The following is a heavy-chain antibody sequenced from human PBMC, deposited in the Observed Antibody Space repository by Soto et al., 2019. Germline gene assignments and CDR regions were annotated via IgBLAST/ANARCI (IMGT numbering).Heavy chain of an antibody. Sequence: SETLSLTCAVYGGSSSGYYWSWLRQPPGTGLEWMGEIKHSGSTNYNPSLKSRVTISVDTSKNQFSLKLSSVTAADTAVYYCARGVGLQSSYYYYYMDVWGKGTTVTVSS. CDR2: IKHSGST. V-gene: IGHV4-34*01. CDR1: GGSSSGYY. CDR3: ARGVGLQSSYYYYYMDV. D-gene: IGHD4-4*01. J-gene: IGHJ6*03.